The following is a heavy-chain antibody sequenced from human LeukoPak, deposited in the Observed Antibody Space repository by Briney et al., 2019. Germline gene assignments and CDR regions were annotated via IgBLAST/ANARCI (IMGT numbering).Heavy chain of an antibody. CDR2: IYPGDSDT. V-gene: IGHV5-51*01. J-gene: IGHJ4*02. D-gene: IGHD3-10*01. CDR3: ARDNYYGSGSYWD. CDR1: GYSFNTYW. Sequence: LGESLKISCKGSGYSFNTYWIGWVRQMPGKGLEWMGIIYPGDSDTKYSPSFQGQVTISADKSISTAYLQWSSLKASDTAMYYCARDNYYGSGSYWDWGQGTLVTVSS.